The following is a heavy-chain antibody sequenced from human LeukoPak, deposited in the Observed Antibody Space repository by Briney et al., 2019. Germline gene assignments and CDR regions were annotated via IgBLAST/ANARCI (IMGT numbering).Heavy chain of an antibody. CDR1: GYTFTSYG. Sequence: GASVKVSCKASGYTFTSYGISWVRQAPGQGLEWMGWINSYNGNPNYAQKLQGRVTMTTDTSTSTAYMELRSLRSDDTAMYYCARVNHPNFYGMDVWGQGTTVTVSS. CDR2: INSYNGNP. V-gene: IGHV1-18*01. CDR3: ARVNHPNFYGMDV. J-gene: IGHJ6*02.